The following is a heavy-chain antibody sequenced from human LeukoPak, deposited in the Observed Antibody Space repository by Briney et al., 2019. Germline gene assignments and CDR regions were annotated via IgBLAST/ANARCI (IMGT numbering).Heavy chain of an antibody. Sequence: ASVKVSCKASGYTLTSYGISWVRQAPGQGLEWMGWISAYNGNTNYAQKLQGRVTMTTDTSTSTAYMELRSLRSDDTAVYYCARGGDIAVAGTMDFDYWGQGTLVTVSS. CDR2: ISAYNGNT. J-gene: IGHJ4*02. CDR3: ARGGDIAVAGTMDFDY. V-gene: IGHV1-18*01. CDR1: GYTLTSYG. D-gene: IGHD6-19*01.